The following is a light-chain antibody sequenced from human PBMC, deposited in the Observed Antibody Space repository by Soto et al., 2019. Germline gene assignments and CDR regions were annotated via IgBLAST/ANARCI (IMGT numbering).Light chain of an antibody. CDR2: GNN. CDR1: SSNIGAGYD. CDR3: QSYDSNLSGL. J-gene: IGLJ2*01. Sequence: QTVVTQPPSVSGAPGQRVTISRTGSSSNIGAGYDVHWYQQLPGTAPKLLIYGNNNRPSGVPDRFSGSKSGTSASLAITGLQAEDEADYYCQSYDSNLSGLFGGGTKLTVL. V-gene: IGLV1-40*01.